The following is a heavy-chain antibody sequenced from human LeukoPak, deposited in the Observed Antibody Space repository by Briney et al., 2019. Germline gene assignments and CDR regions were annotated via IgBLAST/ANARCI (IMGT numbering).Heavy chain of an antibody. Sequence: GASVKVSCKASGGTFSSYAISWVRQAPGQGLEWMGGIIPIFGTANYAQKFQGRVTITADESTSTAYMELSSLRSDDTAVYYCARGSPPRRNYDSSGYYSYYFDYWGQGTLVTVSS. J-gene: IGHJ4*02. CDR1: GGTFSSYA. D-gene: IGHD3-22*01. CDR3: ARGSPPRRNYDSSGYYSYYFDY. CDR2: IIPIFGTA. V-gene: IGHV1-69*13.